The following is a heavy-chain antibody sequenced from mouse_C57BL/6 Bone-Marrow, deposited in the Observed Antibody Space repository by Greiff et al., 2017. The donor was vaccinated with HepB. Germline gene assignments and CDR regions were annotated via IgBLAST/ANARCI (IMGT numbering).Heavy chain of an antibody. CDR2: ILPGSGST. J-gene: IGHJ2*01. D-gene: IGHD2-4*01. V-gene: IGHV1-9*01. CDR3: ARCDDYDRVYY. Sequence: VQLQQSGAELMKPGASVKLSCKATGYTFTGYWIEWVKQRPGHGLEWIGEILPGSGSTNYKEKFKGKATFTADTASNTSVMQLISLTTEDSTIYYCARCDDYDRVYYWGQGTTLTVSS. CDR1: GYTFTGYW.